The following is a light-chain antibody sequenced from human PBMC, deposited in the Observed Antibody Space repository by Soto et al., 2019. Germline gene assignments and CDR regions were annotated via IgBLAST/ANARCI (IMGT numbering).Light chain of an antibody. V-gene: IGLV2-14*01. CDR2: EVT. J-gene: IGLJ3*02. Sequence: QSALTQPASVSGSPGQSITISCTGTSSDVGGYNFVSWYQQHPGKAPKLIIYEVTNRPSGVSSRFSGSKSGNTASLIISGLQAEDEADYYCCSYRTSNTLVFGGGTKLTVL. CDR1: SSDVGGYNF. CDR3: CSYRTSNTLV.